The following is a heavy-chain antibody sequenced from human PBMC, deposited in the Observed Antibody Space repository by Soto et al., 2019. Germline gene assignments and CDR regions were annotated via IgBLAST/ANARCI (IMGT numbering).Heavy chain of an antibody. J-gene: IGHJ6*02. CDR1: GGTFSSYA. Sequence: SVKVSCKASGGTFSSYAISWVRQAPGQGLEWMGGIIPIFGTANYAQKFQGRVTITADESTSTAYMELSSLRSEDTAVYYCARDRPWLVAATPNDYYYYGMDVWGQGXTVTVYS. V-gene: IGHV1-69*13. CDR2: IIPIFGTA. D-gene: IGHD2-15*01. CDR3: ARDRPWLVAATPNDYYYYGMDV.